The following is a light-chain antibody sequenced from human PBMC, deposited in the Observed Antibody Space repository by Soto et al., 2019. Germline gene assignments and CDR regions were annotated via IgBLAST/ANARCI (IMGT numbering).Light chain of an antibody. J-gene: IGKJ4*01. Sequence: IQMTQSPSSLSASVGDRVTITCRASQSISSYLNWYQQKPGKAPKLLIYAASSLQSGVPSRFSGSGSGTDFTLTISSLQPEDFATYYCQQLNSHPLTFGGGTKVDIK. CDR3: QQLNSHPLT. V-gene: IGKV1-39*01. CDR1: QSISSY. CDR2: AAS.